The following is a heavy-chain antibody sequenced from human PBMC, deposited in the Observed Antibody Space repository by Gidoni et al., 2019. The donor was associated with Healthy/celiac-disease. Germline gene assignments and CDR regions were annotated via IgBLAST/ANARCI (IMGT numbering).Heavy chain of an antibody. CDR3: ASSLGYVFPPSTDPRFDY. V-gene: IGHV4-30-4*07. CDR1: GGVISSGGSS. J-gene: IGHJ4*02. D-gene: IGHD5-12*01. Sequence: QVQLQESGPGLVKPSQTLSLTCAVSGGVISSGGSSWSWIRQPPGKGLEWIGYIYYSGSTYYNPSLKSRVTISVDTSKNQFSLKLSSVTAADTAVYYCASSLGYVFPPSTDPRFDYWGQGTLVTVSS. CDR2: IYYSGST.